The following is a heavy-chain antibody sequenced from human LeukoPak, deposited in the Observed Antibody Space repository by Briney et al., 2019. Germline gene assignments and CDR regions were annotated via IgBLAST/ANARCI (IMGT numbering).Heavy chain of an antibody. D-gene: IGHD3-22*01. CDR1: GFTFSGYE. V-gene: IGHV3-23*01. CDR3: AKDPNYYDSSAMDV. CDR2: ISGSGGST. Sequence: PGGSLRLSCAASGFTFSGYEMNWVRQAPGKGLEWVSAISGSGGSTYYADSVKGRFTISRDNSKNTLYLQMNSLRAEDTAVYYCAKDPNYYDSSAMDVWGQGTTVTVSS. J-gene: IGHJ6*02.